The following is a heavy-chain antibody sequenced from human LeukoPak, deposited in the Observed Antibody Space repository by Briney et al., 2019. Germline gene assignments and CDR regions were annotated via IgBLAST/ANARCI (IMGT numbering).Heavy chain of an antibody. CDR3: ARNGLTTGAKSYYYYMDV. CDR1: LDTFTSYG. D-gene: IGHD1-1*01. V-gene: IGHV1-18*01. Sequence: ASVKVSCKQPLDTFTSYGISWVRQAPGQGREWMGWISAYNGNTNYAQKLQGRVTMTPDTSTSTDYKELRSLRSDDTAVYYCARNGLTTGAKSYYYYMDVWGKGTTVTVSS. CDR2: ISAYNGNT. J-gene: IGHJ6*03.